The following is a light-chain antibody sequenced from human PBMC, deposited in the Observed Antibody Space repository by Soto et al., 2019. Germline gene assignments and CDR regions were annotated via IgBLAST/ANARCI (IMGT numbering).Light chain of an antibody. CDR1: KSISSY. CDR3: LQSYSTALT. CDR2: AAA. Sequence: EIQIPQSPSSLSASVRDRVTITCRASKSISSYLNWYQLKPGKAPKLLIYAAASLQSGVPSRFSGSRSGTHFNLPISSLQPEDFATDYCLQSYSTALTFGGGNKGEI. J-gene: IGKJ4*01. V-gene: IGKV1-39*01.